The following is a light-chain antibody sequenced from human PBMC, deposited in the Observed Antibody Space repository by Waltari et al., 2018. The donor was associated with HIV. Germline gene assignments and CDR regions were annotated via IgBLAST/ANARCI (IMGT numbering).Light chain of an antibody. J-gene: IGLJ3*02. CDR1: TVSVSRNHY. CDR2: DTE. CDR3: LLSYSGVRV. Sequence: QAVVTQEPSLSVSPGGTVTVTCASFTVSVSRNHYPHWIQLKPGQAPRTLNYDTEKRHPWTAGRFSGSLIGGRATLTLSGALPDDEADYYCLLSYSGVRVFGGGTKLTV. V-gene: IGLV7-46*01.